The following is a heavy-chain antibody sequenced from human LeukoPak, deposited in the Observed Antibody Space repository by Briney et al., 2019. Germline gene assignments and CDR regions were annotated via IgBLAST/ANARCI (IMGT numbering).Heavy chain of an antibody. V-gene: IGHV4-61*01. Sequence: KPSETLSLTCTVSGYSISSGYYWSWIRQPPGKGLEWIGYIYYSGSTNYNPSLKSRVTISVDTSKNQFSLKLSSVTAADTAVYYCARGYSGYDLFRATEWGPTPFDPWAQGTLVTVSS. CDR1: GYSISSGYY. D-gene: IGHD5-12*01. CDR3: ARGYSGYDLFRATEWGPTPFDP. CDR2: IYYSGST. J-gene: IGHJ5*02.